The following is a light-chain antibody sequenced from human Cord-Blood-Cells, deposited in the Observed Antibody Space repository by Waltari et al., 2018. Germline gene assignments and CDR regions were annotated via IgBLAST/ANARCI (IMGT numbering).Light chain of an antibody. J-gene: IGLJ3*02. CDR3: CSYAGSSTPWV. CDR2: EGS. V-gene: IGLV2-23*01. CDR1: SSDVGSYHL. Sequence: QSALTQPASVSGSPGQSITISCTGTSSDVGSYHLVSCYQQHPGKAPKLMIYEGSKRPSGVSNHFSGSKSGNTASLTISGLQAEDEADYYCCSYAGSSTPWVFGGGTKLTVL.